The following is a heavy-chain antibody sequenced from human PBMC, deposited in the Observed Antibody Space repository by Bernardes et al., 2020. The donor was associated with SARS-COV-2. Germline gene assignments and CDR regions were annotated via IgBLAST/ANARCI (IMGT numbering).Heavy chain of an antibody. CDR3: AKGRDSGYLVPFDY. CDR2: ISAIRNT. V-gene: IGHV3-23*01. D-gene: IGHD3-22*01. CDR1: GLAFTNTD. Sequence: GGSLRLSCVTSGLAFTNTDMAWVRQAPGRGLEWVSTISAIRNTHYADPVMGRFTISRDDVNNALYLQMNSLRAEDTAVYYCAKGRDSGYLVPFDYWGQGTLVTVSS. J-gene: IGHJ4*02.